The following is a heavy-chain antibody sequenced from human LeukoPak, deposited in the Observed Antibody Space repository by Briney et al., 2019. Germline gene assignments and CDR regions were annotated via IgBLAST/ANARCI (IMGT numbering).Heavy chain of an antibody. CDR3: AKATYYDFWSAHPAFDY. CDR2: INPNSGGT. V-gene: IGHV1-2*02. D-gene: IGHD3-3*01. Sequence: ASVKVSCKASGYTFTGYYMHWVRQAPGQGLEWMGWINPNSGGTNYAQKFQGRVTMTRDTSISTAYMELSRLRSDDTAVYYCAKATYYDFWSAHPAFDYWGQGTLVTVSS. CDR1: GYTFTGYY. J-gene: IGHJ4*02.